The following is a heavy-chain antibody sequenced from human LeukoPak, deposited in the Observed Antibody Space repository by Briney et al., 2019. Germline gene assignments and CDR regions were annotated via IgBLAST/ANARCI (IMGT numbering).Heavy chain of an antibody. J-gene: IGHJ4*02. D-gene: IGHD3-22*01. Sequence: ASVKVSCKASGYTFTGYYMHWVRXAPGQXLEWIGWINPNSGGTNYAQKFQGRVTMTRDTSISTAYMELSRLRSDDTAVYYCARDRGIVVAQPQYYFDYWGQGTLVTVSS. CDR1: GYTFTGYY. CDR3: ARDRGIVVAQPQYYFDY. CDR2: INPNSGGT. V-gene: IGHV1-2*02.